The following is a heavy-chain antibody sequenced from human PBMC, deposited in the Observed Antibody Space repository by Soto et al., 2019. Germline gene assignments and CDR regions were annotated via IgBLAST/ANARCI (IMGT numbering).Heavy chain of an antibody. CDR2: TDDHVTST. CDR1: GFNFSTHW. V-gene: IGHV3-74*03. CDR3: ATRLELPFGPSLYHCGMDV. Sequence: PGGSLRLSCVASGFNFSTHWMQWVRQAGGKGLEWVTRTDDHVTSTSYADTAKARFTLSRDNANNIVYLQIISLITEETAVHFCATRLELPFGPSLYHCGMDVCDQVTTVTASS. D-gene: IGHD2-2*02. J-gene: IGHJ6*02.